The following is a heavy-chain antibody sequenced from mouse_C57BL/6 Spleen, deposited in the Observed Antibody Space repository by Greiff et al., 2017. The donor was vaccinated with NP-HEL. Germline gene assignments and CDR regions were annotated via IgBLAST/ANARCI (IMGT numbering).Heavy chain of an antibody. CDR1: GFTFSDYG. CDR3: ASPITTVVATRYFDV. J-gene: IGHJ1*03. Sequence: EVKLMESGGGLVKPGGSLKLSCAASGFTFSDYGMHWVRQAPEKGLEWVAYISSGSSTIYYADTVKGRFTISRDNAKNTLFLQMTSLRSEDTAMYYCASPITTVVATRYFDVWGTGTTVTVSS. CDR2: ISSGSSTI. D-gene: IGHD1-1*01. V-gene: IGHV5-17*01.